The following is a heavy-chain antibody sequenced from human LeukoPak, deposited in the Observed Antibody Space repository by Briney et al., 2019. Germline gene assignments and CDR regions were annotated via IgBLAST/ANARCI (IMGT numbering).Heavy chain of an antibody. CDR3: ARGSYPNWFDP. D-gene: IGHD5-18*01. V-gene: IGHV1-69*04. Sequence: SVKVSCKASGYTFTSYAISWVRQAPGQGLEWMGRIIPILGIANYAQKFQGRVTITADKSTSTAYMELSSLRSEDTAVYYCARGSYPNWFDPWGQGTLVTVSS. J-gene: IGHJ5*02. CDR2: IIPILGIA. CDR1: GYTFTSYA.